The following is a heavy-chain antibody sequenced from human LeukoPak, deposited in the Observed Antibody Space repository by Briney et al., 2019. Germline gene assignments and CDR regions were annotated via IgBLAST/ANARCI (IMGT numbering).Heavy chain of an antibody. V-gene: IGHV1-69*05. CDR2: IIPIFGTA. CDR3: ASSSYYDFWSASYFDY. J-gene: IGHJ4*02. Sequence: SVKVSCKASGGTFSSYAISWVRQAPGQGLEWMGRIIPIFGTANYAQKFQGRVTITTDESTSTAYMELSSLRSEDAAVYYCASSSYYDFWSASYFDYWGQGTLVTVSS. CDR1: GGTFSSYA. D-gene: IGHD3-3*01.